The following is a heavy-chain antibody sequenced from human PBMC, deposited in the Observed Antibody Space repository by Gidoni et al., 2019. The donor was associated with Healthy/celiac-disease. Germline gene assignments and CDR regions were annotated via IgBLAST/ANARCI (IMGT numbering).Heavy chain of an antibody. D-gene: IGHD2-2*01. J-gene: IGHJ5*02. Sequence: EVQLLESGGGLVQPGGSLRLSCAASGFTFSSYAMSWVRQAPGKGLEWVSAISGSGGSTYYADSVKGRFTISRDNSKNTLYLQMNSLRAEDTAVYYCANSPGAIVVVPAASSWFDPLGPGNPGHRLL. CDR1: GFTFSSYA. CDR2: ISGSGGST. CDR3: ANSPGAIVVVPAASSWFDP. V-gene: IGHV3-23*01.